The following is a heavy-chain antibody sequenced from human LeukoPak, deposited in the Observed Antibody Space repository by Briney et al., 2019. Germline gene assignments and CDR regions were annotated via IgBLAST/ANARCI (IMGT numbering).Heavy chain of an antibody. J-gene: IGHJ4*02. Sequence: PGGSLRLSCAASGFTFSGFAMTWVRQAPGKGLEWVSSIGSDSKTHYSESVKGRFAISRDNSKNTLYLQMNSLRAEDTAVYYCARDRYESNGHVDYWGQGTLVTVSS. CDR3: ARDRYESNGHVDY. V-gene: IGHV3-23*01. CDR1: GFTFSGFA. D-gene: IGHD3-22*01. CDR2: IGSDSKT.